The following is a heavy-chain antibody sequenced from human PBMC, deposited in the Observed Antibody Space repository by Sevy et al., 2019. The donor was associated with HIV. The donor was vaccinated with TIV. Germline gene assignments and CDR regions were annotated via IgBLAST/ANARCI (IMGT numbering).Heavy chain of an antibody. CDR3: AREGCTKPHDY. J-gene: IGHJ4*02. CDR1: GFDFSIYS. V-gene: IGHV3-23*01. D-gene: IGHD2-8*01. CDR2: LSFGCGKI. Sequence: GGSLRLSCAASGFDFSIYSMSWVRQAPGKGLEWVSTLSFGCGKINYADSVKGRFTISRDNSKSSVYLQMNNMSVEDTAGYYCAREGCTKPHDYWGQGTLVTVSS.